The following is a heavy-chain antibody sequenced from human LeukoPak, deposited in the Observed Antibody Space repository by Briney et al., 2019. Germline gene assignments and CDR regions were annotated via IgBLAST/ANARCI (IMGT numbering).Heavy chain of an antibody. D-gene: IGHD6-13*01. Sequence: GASVKVSCKASGYTFTSFGISWVRQAPGQGLEWMGWISAYNANTNFAQNLQGRVTMTTDTSTSTAYMELRSLRSDDTAVYYCASPGSSWYALRYWGQGTLVTVSS. CDR3: ASPGSSWYALRY. CDR2: ISAYNANT. CDR1: GYTFTSFG. J-gene: IGHJ4*02. V-gene: IGHV1-18*01.